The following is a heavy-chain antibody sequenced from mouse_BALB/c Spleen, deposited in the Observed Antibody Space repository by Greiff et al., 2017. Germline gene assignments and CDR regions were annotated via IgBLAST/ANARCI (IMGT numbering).Heavy chain of an antibody. CDR1: GYSITSGYY. J-gene: IGHJ3*01. CDR2: ISYDGSN. Sequence: EVKLVESGPGLVKPSQSLSLTCSVTGYSITSGYYWNWIRQFPGNKLEWMGYISYDGSNNYNPSLKNRISITRDTSKNQFFLKLNSVTTEDTATYYCARGDDYDAWFAYWGQGTLVTVAA. CDR3: ARGDDYDAWFAY. V-gene: IGHV3-6*02. D-gene: IGHD2-4*01.